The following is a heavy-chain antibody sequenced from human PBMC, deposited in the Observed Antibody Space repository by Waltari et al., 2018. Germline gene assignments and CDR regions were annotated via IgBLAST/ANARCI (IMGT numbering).Heavy chain of an antibody. CDR1: GFTFSLDW. Sequence: EVQLVESGGGLVQHGGSLRLSCAASGFTFSLDWISWVRQAPGKGTAWVANIKQDGSEKYYVDSGKGRFTISRDNAKNALYLQRNSLRAEDTAVYYCASAYYDFWSGYFGSSRPGAFDIWGQGTMVTVSS. D-gene: IGHD3-3*01. CDR3: ASAYYDFWSGYFGSSRPGAFDI. CDR2: IKQDGSEK. J-gene: IGHJ3*02. V-gene: IGHV3-7*01.